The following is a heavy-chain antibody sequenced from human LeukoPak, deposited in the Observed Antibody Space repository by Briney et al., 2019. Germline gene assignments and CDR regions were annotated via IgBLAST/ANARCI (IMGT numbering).Heavy chain of an antibody. CDR3: ARDGTGAPSDY. CDR2: ISYDGSNK. CDR1: GFTFSSYA. J-gene: IGHJ4*02. V-gene: IGHV3-30-3*01. Sequence: LGGSLRLSCAASGFTFSSYAMHWVRQAPGKGLEWVAVISYDGSNKYYADSVKGRFTISRDNSKNTLYLQMNSLRAEDTAVYYCARDGTGAPSDYWGQGTLVTVSS. D-gene: IGHD1/OR15-1a*01.